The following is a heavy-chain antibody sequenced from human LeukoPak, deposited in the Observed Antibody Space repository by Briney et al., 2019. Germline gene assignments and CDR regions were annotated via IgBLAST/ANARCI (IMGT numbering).Heavy chain of an antibody. CDR1: GFTFSNVW. V-gene: IGHV3-15*01. Sequence: PGGSLRLSCEASGFTFSNVWMSWVRQAPGKGLEWVGRIKSKTDGGTTDNAAPVKGRFTISRDDSKNTLYLQMNSLQTDDTAVYYCATAGARTGSRFDYWGQGTLVTVSS. J-gene: IGHJ4*02. CDR3: ATAGARTGSRFDY. CDR2: IKSKTDGGTT. D-gene: IGHD3-10*01.